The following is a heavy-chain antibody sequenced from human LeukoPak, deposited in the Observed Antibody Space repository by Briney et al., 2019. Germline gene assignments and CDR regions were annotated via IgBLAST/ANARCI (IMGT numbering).Heavy chain of an antibody. Sequence: GGSLRLSCAASGFTVSSNYMSWVRQAPRKGLEWFSVIYSGGSTYYADSVKGRFTISKDNSKNTLYLQMNSLRAEDTAVYYCARDRTGQQLISRKEYYYMDVWGKGTTVTISS. CDR1: GFTVSSNY. CDR2: IYSGGST. D-gene: IGHD4-11*01. V-gene: IGHV3-66*01. CDR3: ARDRTGQQLISRKEYYYMDV. J-gene: IGHJ6*03.